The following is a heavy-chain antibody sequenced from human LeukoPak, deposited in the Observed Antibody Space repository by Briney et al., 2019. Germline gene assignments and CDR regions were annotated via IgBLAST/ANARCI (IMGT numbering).Heavy chain of an antibody. D-gene: IGHD1-1*01. V-gene: IGHV4-59*03. CDR1: DGSITSYY. J-gene: IGHJ4*02. CDR2: VHYSGIT. Sequence: PSETLSLTCTVSDGSITSYYWSWIRQPPGQGLEWIGYVHYSGITDYNPSLQSRVTISLDTSKSQFSLKLSSVTAADTAVYYCASQLGGTTFHWGQGTLVTVSS. CDR3: ASQLGGTTFH.